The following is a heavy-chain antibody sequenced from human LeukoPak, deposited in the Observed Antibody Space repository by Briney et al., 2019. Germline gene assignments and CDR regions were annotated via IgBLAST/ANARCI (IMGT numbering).Heavy chain of an antibody. J-gene: IGHJ4*02. Sequence: SETLSLTCAVYGGSFSGYYWSWIRQPPGKGLEWIGEINHSGSTNYNPSLKSRVTISVDTSKNQFSLKLSSVTAADTAVYYCAREGDYGDFPSANFDYWGQGTLVTVSS. D-gene: IGHD4-17*01. V-gene: IGHV4-34*01. CDR1: GGSFSGYY. CDR2: INHSGST. CDR3: AREGDYGDFPSANFDY.